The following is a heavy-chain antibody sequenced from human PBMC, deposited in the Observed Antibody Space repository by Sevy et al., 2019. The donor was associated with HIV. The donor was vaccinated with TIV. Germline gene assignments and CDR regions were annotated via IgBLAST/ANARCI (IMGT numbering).Heavy chain of an antibody. D-gene: IGHD2-15*01. J-gene: IGHJ6*02. V-gene: IGHV3-21*01. Sequence: GGSLRLSCAASGFTFSSYSMNWVRQAPGKGLEWVSSISSSSSYIYYADSVKGRFTISRDNAKNSLYLQMNSLRAEDTAVYYCARKGGMEYGSGGSCYPTGYYYYYGMDVWGQGTTVTVSS. CDR1: GFTFSSYS. CDR2: ISSSSSYI. CDR3: ARKGGMEYGSGGSCYPTGYYYYYGMDV.